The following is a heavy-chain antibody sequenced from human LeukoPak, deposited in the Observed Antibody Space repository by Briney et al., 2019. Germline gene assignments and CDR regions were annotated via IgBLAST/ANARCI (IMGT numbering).Heavy chain of an antibody. Sequence: PGGSLRLSCVASEFTLSSYAMSWVRQAPGKGLEWVSGMSSSGTYTYYKDSVKGRFTISRDSSRLYLQMNSLRSEDTALYYCAKTYYGSGGSRAFDTWGQGTMVIVSS. CDR1: EFTLSSYA. V-gene: IGHV3-23*01. CDR2: MSSSGTYT. CDR3: AKTYYGSGGSRAFDT. D-gene: IGHD3-22*01. J-gene: IGHJ3*02.